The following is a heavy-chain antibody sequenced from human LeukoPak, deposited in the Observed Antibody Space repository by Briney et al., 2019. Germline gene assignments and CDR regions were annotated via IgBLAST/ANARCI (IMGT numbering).Heavy chain of an antibody. CDR1: GFTFSSYS. CDR3: AKARFGEGGYYFDY. J-gene: IGHJ4*02. Sequence: GGSLRLSCAASGFTFSSYSMNWVRQAPGKGLEWVSSISSSSSYIYYADSVKGRFTISRDNAKNSLYLQMNSLRAEDTAVYYCAKARFGEGGYYFDYWGQGTLVTVSS. D-gene: IGHD3-10*01. V-gene: IGHV3-21*01. CDR2: ISSSSSYI.